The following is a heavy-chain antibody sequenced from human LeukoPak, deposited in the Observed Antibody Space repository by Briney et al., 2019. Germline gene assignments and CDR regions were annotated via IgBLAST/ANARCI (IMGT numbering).Heavy chain of an antibody. Sequence: SETLSLTCTVSGVSISNYYWGWIRQPPGKGLEWIGSIYYSGSTYYNPSLKSRVTISVDTSKNQFSLKLSSVTAADTAVYYCARVLEMATMSIEFDPWGQGTLVTVSS. V-gene: IGHV4-39*07. CDR3: ARVLEMATMSIEFDP. J-gene: IGHJ5*02. CDR2: IYYSGST. D-gene: IGHD5-24*01. CDR1: GVSISNYY.